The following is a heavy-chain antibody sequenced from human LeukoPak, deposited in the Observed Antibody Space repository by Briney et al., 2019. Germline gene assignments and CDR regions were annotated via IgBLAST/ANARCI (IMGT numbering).Heavy chain of an antibody. CDR3: ARDVHSSGWGPAGY. CDR2: IYYSGST. CDR1: GGSISSSSYY. Sequence: SETLSLTCTVSGGSISSSSYYWGWIRQPPGKGLEWIGSIYYSGSTYYNPSLESRVTISVGTSKNQFSLKLSSVTAADTAVYYCARDVHSSGWGPAGYWGQGTLVTVSS. V-gene: IGHV4-39*07. D-gene: IGHD6-19*01. J-gene: IGHJ4*02.